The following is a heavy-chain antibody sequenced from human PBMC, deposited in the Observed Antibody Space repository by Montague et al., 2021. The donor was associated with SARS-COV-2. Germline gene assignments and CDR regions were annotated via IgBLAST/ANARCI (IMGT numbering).Heavy chain of an antibody. V-gene: IGHV6-1*01. Sequence: CAISGDSVSSNSATWNWVRQSPSRGLEWLGRTYYRSKWYNDYAVSVRGRVTINPDTSKNQVSLQLNPVTLEDTAIYYSTSGREGNYNVTDVWGQGTTVTVSS. CDR3: TSGREGNYNVTDV. D-gene: IGHD1-1*01. CDR1: GDSVSSNSAT. CDR2: TYYRSKWYN. J-gene: IGHJ6*02.